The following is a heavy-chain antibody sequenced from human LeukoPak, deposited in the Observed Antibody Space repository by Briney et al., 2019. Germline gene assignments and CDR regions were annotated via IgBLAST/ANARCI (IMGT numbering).Heavy chain of an antibody. J-gene: IGHJ3*02. V-gene: IGHV4-59*01. D-gene: IGHD2-2*01. Sequence: SETLSLTCTVSGGSISSSYWSWIRQPPGKGLEWIGYIYYSGSTNYNPSLKSRVTISVDTSKNQFSPKLSSVTAADTAVYYCARDCSSTSCYGLNAFDIWGQGTMVTVSS. CDR2: IYYSGST. CDR1: GGSISSSY. CDR3: ARDCSSTSCYGLNAFDI.